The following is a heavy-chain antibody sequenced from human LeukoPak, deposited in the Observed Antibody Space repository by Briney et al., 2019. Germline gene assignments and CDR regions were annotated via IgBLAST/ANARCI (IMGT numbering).Heavy chain of an antibody. V-gene: IGHV3-30*18. CDR1: GYTFTGYY. J-gene: IGHJ4*02. Sequence: SCKASGYTFTGYYMHWVRQAPGKGLEWVAVISYDGSNKYYADSVKGRFTISRDNSKNTLYLQMNSLRAEDTAVYYCAKGARTMITFGGVIVNWGQGTLVTVSS. CDR2: ISYDGSNK. CDR3: AKGARTMITFGGVIVN. D-gene: IGHD3-16*02.